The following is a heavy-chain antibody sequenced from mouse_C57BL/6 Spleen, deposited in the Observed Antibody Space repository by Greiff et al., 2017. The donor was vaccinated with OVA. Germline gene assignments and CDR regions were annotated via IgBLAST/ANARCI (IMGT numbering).Heavy chain of an antibody. D-gene: IGHD1-1*01. J-gene: IGHJ2*01. CDR3: ARWGTTVVAPDY. V-gene: IGHV1-81*01. CDR1: GYTFTSYG. CDR2: IYPRSGNT. Sequence: QVQLQQSGAELARPGASVKLSCKASGYTFTSYGISWVKQRTGQGLEWIGEIYPRSGNTYYNDKFKGKATLTADKSSSTAYMELRSLTSEDSAVYFCARWGTTVVAPDYWGQGTTLTVSS.